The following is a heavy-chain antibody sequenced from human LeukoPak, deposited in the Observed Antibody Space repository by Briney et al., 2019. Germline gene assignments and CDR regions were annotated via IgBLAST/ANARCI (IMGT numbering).Heavy chain of an antibody. V-gene: IGHV4-59*01. Sequence: PSEALSLTCTVSGGSISGYYWTWIRQPPGKGLEWIGYVYHSGGTSYNPSLKSRVTIAVDTSKNQFSLKLTSVTAADTPVYYCARDNADYASGRDWFDPWGQGTLVTVSS. CDR1: GGSISGYY. J-gene: IGHJ5*02. CDR2: VYHSGGT. CDR3: ARDNADYASGRDWFDP. D-gene: IGHD3-10*01.